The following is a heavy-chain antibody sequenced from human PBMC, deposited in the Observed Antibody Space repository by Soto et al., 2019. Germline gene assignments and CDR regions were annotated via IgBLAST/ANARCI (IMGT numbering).Heavy chain of an antibody. V-gene: IGHV3-21*01. D-gene: IGHD3-3*01. J-gene: IGHJ5*02. Sequence: LRLSCAASGFTFSSYSMNWVRQAPGKGLEWVSSISSSSSYIYYADSVKGRFTISRDNAKNSLYLQMNSLRAGDTAVYYCARGPGSTIFGVVIPRFDPWGQGTLVTVSS. CDR2: ISSSSSYI. CDR1: GFTFSSYS. CDR3: ARGPGSTIFGVVIPRFDP.